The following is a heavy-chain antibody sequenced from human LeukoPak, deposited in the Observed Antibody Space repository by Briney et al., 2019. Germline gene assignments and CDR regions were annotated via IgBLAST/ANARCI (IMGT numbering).Heavy chain of an antibody. D-gene: IGHD5-12*01. Sequence: PGRSLRLSCAASGFTLSSYAMHWVRQAPGKGLEWVAIISYDGSHKYHADSVKDRFTISRDNSKNTLYLQMNSLRAEDTAVYYCARGLATAFDYWGQGTLVTVSS. CDR2: ISYDGSHK. J-gene: IGHJ4*02. V-gene: IGHV3-30*14. CDR1: GFTLSSYA. CDR3: ARGLATAFDY.